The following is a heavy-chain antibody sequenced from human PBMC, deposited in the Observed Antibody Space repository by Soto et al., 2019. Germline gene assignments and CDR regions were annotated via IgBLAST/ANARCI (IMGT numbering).Heavy chain of an antibody. CDR3: ARVNVIAVAGLYAFDI. CDR1: GYTFTSYY. J-gene: IGHJ3*02. D-gene: IGHD6-19*01. CDR2: INPSGGST. V-gene: IGHV1-46*01. Sequence: QVQLVQSGAEVKKPGASVKVSCKASGYTFTSYYMHWVRQAPGQGLEWMGIINPSGGSTSYAQKFQGRVTMTRDTSTSTVYMELSSLRSEDTAVYYCARVNVIAVAGLYAFDIWGQGTMVTVSS.